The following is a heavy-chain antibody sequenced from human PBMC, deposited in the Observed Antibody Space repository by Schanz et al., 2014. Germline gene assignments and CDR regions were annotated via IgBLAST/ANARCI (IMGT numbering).Heavy chain of an antibody. CDR1: GYTFTSYG. CDR2: ISAYNGNT. J-gene: IGHJ4*02. Sequence: QVQLVQSGAEVKKPGASVTVSCKASGYTFTSYGISWVRQAPGQGLEWMGWISAYNGNTKYPQKLQGRVTMTTDTATSTAYMELRSLISDDTAVYYCARDAADFYDILTEEDYWGQGTLVTVSS. CDR3: ARDAADFYDILTEEDY. V-gene: IGHV1-18*01. D-gene: IGHD3-9*01.